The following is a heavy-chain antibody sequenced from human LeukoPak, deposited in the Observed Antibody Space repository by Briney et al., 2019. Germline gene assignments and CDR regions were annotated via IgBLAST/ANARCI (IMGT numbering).Heavy chain of an antibody. CDR2: IYFSGNT. CDR1: GGSISSSSYQ. CDR3: ARRRVADTGHEFDY. D-gene: IGHD2-8*02. J-gene: IGHJ4*02. V-gene: IGHV4-39*01. Sequence: PPETLSLTCTVSGGSISSSSYQWGWIRQPPGRGPEWIGTIYFSGNTYYNPSLKSRLTISIDTSKNQFSLRLSSVTAADTAVYYCARRRVADTGHEFDYWGQGAPVTVSS.